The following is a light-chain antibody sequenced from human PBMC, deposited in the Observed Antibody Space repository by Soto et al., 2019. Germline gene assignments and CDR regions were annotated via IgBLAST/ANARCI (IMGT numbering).Light chain of an antibody. J-gene: IGKJ3*01. V-gene: IGKV3-20*01. CDR2: GAS. CDR3: QQFGSSPGFT. Sequence: EIVLTQYPGTLSLSPGERATLSCRASQSINSRYLAWYQQKPGQAPRLLIYGASSRATGLPDRFSGSGSGTDFTLTIIRLEPEDFAVYYCQQFGSSPGFTFGPGTKVDIK. CDR1: QSINSRY.